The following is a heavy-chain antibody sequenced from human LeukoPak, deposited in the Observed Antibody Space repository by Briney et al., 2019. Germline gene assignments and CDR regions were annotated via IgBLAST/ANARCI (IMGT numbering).Heavy chain of an antibody. CDR1: GFTFSSYS. CDR2: ISSSSSYI. Sequence: GGSLRLSCAASGFTFSSYSMNWVRQAPGKGLEWVSSISSSSSYIYYADSVKGRFTISRDNAKNSLYLQMNSLRAEDTAVYYCARVRIAAAEEDWFDPWGQGTLVTVSS. D-gene: IGHD6-13*01. J-gene: IGHJ5*02. V-gene: IGHV3-21*01. CDR3: ARVRIAAAEEDWFDP.